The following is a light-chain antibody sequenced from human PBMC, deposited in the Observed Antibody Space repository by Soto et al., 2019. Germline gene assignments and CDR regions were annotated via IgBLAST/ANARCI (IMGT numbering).Light chain of an antibody. J-gene: IGKJ5*01. V-gene: IGKV3-11*01. Sequence: ESGLTQNPNTLALSPGERATLSFSASQSVSSYLAWYQQKPGQAPRLLIYDASNRATGIPARFSGSGSGTDFTLTISSLEPEDFAVYYCQQRSNWITFGQGTRLEI. CDR1: QSVSSY. CDR2: DAS. CDR3: QQRSNWIT.